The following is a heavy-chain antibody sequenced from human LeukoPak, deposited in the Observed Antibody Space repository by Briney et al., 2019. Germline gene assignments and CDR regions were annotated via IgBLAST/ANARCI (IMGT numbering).Heavy chain of an antibody. CDR2: VYHSGGA. Sequence: PSETLSLTCAVSGASIASHSWWSWVRQPPGKGLEWIGEVYHSGGANYKPSLKSRVTISVDTSRNHFSLKLTSVTAADTAVYFCAYNRDFALDNWGQGTLVTVSS. CDR3: AYNRDFALDN. V-gene: IGHV4/OR15-8*01. CDR1: GASIASHSW. J-gene: IGHJ4*01. D-gene: IGHD1-14*01.